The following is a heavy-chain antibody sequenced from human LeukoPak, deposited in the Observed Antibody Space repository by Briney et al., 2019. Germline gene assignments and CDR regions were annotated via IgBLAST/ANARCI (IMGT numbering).Heavy chain of an antibody. CDR1: GGTFSSYA. V-gene: IGHV1-69*04. Sequence: ASVKVSCKASGGTFSSYAISWVRQAPGQGLEWMGRIIPIFGIANYAQRLQGRVTITADKSTSTAYMELSSLRSEDTAVYYCATDSSSIAARPDYYYYGMDAWGQGTTVTVSS. D-gene: IGHD6-6*01. CDR3: ATDSSSIAARPDYYYYGMDA. CDR2: IIPIFGIA. J-gene: IGHJ6*02.